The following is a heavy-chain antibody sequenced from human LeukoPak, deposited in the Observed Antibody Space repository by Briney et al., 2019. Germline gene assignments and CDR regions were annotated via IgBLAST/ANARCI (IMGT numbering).Heavy chain of an antibody. CDR2: ISSRGSPI. Sequence: GGSLRLSCAASGFTFSNYEMNWVRQAPGKGLEWVSYISSRGSPIYYADSVRGRFTISRDNAKNSLYLQMNSLRAEDSAVYYCARDRSCSSTSCSHPGDFDYWGQGTLVTVSS. CDR3: ARDRSCSSTSCSHPGDFDY. V-gene: IGHV3-48*03. J-gene: IGHJ4*02. CDR1: GFTFSNYE. D-gene: IGHD2-2*01.